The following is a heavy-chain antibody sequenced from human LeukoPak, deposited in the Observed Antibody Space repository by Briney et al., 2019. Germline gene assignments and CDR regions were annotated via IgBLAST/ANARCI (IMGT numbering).Heavy chain of an antibody. CDR3: ARGGVVYPDSFDI. J-gene: IGHJ3*02. Sequence: PGGSLRLSCAASGFTVSSSYMNWVRQAPGKGLEWVSLIFSVGGTYYADSVKGRFTISRDNSKNTLFLQMNSLRAEDTAVYYCARGGVVYPDSFDIWGRGTMVTVSS. D-gene: IGHD2-15*01. V-gene: IGHV3-66*01. CDR1: GFTVSSSY. CDR2: IFSVGGT.